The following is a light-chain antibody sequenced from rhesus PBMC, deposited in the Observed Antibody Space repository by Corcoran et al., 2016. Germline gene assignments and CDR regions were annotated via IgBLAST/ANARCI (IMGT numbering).Light chain of an antibody. CDR3: LQYSSSRT. J-gene: IGKJ1*01. Sequence: DIQMTQSPSSLSASVGDKVTITCRASQGISSWLAWYQQKPGKAPKLLIFKASSLQSGVPSRFSGSGSGTDFTLTSSSLQPEDFATYYCLQYSSSRTFGQGTKVEIK. V-gene: IGKV1-22*01. CDR2: KAS. CDR1: QGISSW.